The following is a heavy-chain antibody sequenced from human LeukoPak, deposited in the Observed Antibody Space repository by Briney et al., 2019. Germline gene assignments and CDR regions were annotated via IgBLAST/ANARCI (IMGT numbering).Heavy chain of an antibody. CDR1: GFTFSDYY. J-gene: IGHJ4*02. CDR2: ISSRSSYT. D-gene: IGHD6-13*01. V-gene: IGHV3-11*06. Sequence: GGSLRLSCAASGFTFSDYYMSWIRQAPGKGLEWVSLISSRSSYTKYADSVKGRFTISRESAKNSLYLQMNSLRAEDTAVYYCARVRAAAGTPRPPDYWGQGTLVTVSS. CDR3: ARVRAAAGTPRPPDY.